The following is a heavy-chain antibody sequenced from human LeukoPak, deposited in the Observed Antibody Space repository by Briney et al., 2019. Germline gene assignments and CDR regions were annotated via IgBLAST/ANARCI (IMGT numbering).Heavy chain of an antibody. CDR3: ARRGPPAYSGSYYVDY. V-gene: IGHV1-2*06. D-gene: IGHD1-26*01. J-gene: IGHJ4*02. CDR2: INPNSGGT. CDR1: GYTFIGYY. Sequence: ASVKVSCKASGYTFIGYYMHWVRQAPGQGLEWMGRINPNSGGTNYAQKFQGRVTMTRDTSISTAYMELSRLRSDDTAVYYCARRGPPAYSGSYYVDYWGQGTLVTVSS.